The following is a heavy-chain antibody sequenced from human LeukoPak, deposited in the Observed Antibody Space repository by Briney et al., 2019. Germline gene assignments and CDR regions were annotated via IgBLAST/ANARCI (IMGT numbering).Heavy chain of an antibody. Sequence: ASVKVSCKASGYTFTGYYMHWVRQAPGQGLEWMGWINPNSGGTNYAQKFQGRVTMTRDTSVSTAYMELSRLRSDDTAVYYCARGSSSWYYFDYWGQGTLVTVSS. J-gene: IGHJ4*02. D-gene: IGHD6-13*01. CDR1: GYTFTGYY. CDR2: INPNSGGT. CDR3: ARGSSSWYYFDY. V-gene: IGHV1-2*02.